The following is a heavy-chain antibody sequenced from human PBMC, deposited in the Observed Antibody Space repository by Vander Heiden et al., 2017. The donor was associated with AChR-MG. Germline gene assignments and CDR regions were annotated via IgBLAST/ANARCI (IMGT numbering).Heavy chain of an antibody. CDR3: ARDRDGAVYYYDSSATPGAFDI. D-gene: IGHD3-22*01. CDR1: GVTLSSYA. CDR2: IIPIVGTA. Sequence: QVQLVQSGAEVKKPGSSVKVSSKASGVTLSSYAISWVRQAPGQGLEVMGGIIPIVGTANYAQKFQGRVTRTADESTSTAYMELSSLRSEDTAVYYCARDRDGAVYYYDSSATPGAFDIWGQGTMVTVSS. J-gene: IGHJ3*02. V-gene: IGHV1-69*01.